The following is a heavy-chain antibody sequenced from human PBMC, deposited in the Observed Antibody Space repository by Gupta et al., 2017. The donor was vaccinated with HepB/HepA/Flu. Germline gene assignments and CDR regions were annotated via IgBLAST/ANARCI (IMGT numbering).Heavy chain of an antibody. J-gene: IGHJ4*02. CDR3: ARDRALNYDSSGYLDY. CDR1: GFTFSRHE. V-gene: IGHV3-48*03. Sequence: EVQLVESGGGLVQPGGSLSLSCAASGFTFSRHEMNWFRQAPGKGLEWVSYISSSGSTIYYADSVKGRFTISRDNAKNSLYLQMNSLRAEDTAVYYCARDRALNYDSSGYLDYWGQGTLVTVSS. CDR2: ISSSGSTI. D-gene: IGHD3-22*01.